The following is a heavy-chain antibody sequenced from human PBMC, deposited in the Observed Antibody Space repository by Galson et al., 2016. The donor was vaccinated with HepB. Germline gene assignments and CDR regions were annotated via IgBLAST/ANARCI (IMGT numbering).Heavy chain of an antibody. D-gene: IGHD3-3*01. CDR1: GFTLSNYW. CDR2: ISRDGGDK. Sequence: SLRLSCAASGFTLSNYWMHWVRQAPGKGLEWVAVISRDGGDKYYADSVKGRFTISRDNSKNSLYLQMNSLRPEDTAVYYCAKEGHHDFWSGYYNWFAPWGQGTLVTVSS. CDR3: AKEGHHDFWSGYYNWFAP. J-gene: IGHJ5*02. V-gene: IGHV3-30*18.